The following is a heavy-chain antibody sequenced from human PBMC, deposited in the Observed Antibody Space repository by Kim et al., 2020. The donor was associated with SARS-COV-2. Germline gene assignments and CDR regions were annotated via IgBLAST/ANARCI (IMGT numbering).Heavy chain of an antibody. D-gene: IGHD2-21*02. CDR2: ISGSGGST. CDR1: GFTFSSYA. J-gene: IGHJ4*02. V-gene: IGHV3-23*01. CDR3: AKDLYIVVVTGLFDY. Sequence: GGSLRLSCAASGFTFSSYAMSWVRQAPGKGLEWVSAISGSGGSTYYADSVKGRFTISRDNSKNTLYLQMNSLRAEDTAVYYCAKDLYIVVVTGLFDYWGQGTLVTVSS.